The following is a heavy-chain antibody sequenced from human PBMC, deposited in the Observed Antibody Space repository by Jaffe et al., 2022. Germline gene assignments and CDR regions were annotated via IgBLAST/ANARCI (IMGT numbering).Heavy chain of an antibody. CDR1: GGSISSYY. CDR3: ARSGSGLGYYYMDV. Sequence: QVQLQESGPGLVKPSETLSLTCTVSGGSISSYYWSWIRQPPGKGLEWIGYIYYSGSTNYNPSLKSRVTISVDTSKNQFSLKLSSVTAADTAVYYCARSGSGLGYYYMDVWGKGTTVTVSS. CDR2: IYYSGST. J-gene: IGHJ6*03. V-gene: IGHV4-59*01. D-gene: IGHD3-10*01.